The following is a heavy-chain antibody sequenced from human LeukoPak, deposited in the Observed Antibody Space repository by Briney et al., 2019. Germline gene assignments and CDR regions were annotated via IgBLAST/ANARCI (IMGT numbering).Heavy chain of an antibody. V-gene: IGHV4-59*01. CDR3: ARVVGGYCSSTSCYKEGDYYYYYMDV. J-gene: IGHJ6*03. CDR1: GGSISSYY. D-gene: IGHD2-2*02. Sequence: SETLSLTCTVSGGSISSYYWSWIRQPPGKGLEWIGYIYYSGSTNYNPSLKSRVTISVDTSKNQFSLKLSSVTAADTAVYYCARVVGGYCSSTSCYKEGDYYYYYMDVWGKGTTVTVSS. CDR2: IYYSGST.